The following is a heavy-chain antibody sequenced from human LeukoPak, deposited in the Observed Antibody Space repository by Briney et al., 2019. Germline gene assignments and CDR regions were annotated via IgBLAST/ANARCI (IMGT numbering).Heavy chain of an antibody. CDR3: ARSQHGSGRQQPNWFDP. CDR1: GGSISSSSYY. V-gene: IGHV4-61*05. J-gene: IGHJ5*02. D-gene: IGHD3-10*01. Sequence: SETLSLTCTVSGGSISSSSYYWGWIRQPPGKGLEWIGYIYYSGSTNYNPSLKSRVTISVDTSKNQFSLKLSSVTAADTAVYYCARSQHGSGRQQPNWFDPWGQGTLVTVSS. CDR2: IYYSGST.